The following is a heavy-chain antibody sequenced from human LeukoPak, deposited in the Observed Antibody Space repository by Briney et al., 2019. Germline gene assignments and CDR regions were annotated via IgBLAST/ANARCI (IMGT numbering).Heavy chain of an antibody. CDR2: INPNSGGT. Sequence: GAVRVSCKASGYTFTGYYMHWVRQAPGQGLEGMGWINPNSGGTNYAQKFQGRVTMTRDTSISTAYMELSRLRSDDTAVYYCARVPVWFGELSADYWGQGTLVTVSS. V-gene: IGHV1-2*02. CDR3: ARVPVWFGELSADY. CDR1: GYTFTGYY. J-gene: IGHJ4*02. D-gene: IGHD3-10*01.